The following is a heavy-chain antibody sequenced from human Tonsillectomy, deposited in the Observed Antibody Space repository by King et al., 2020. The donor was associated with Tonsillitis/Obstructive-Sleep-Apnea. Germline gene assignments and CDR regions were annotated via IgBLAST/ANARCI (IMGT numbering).Heavy chain of an antibody. CDR2: IWYDGSNK. V-gene: IGHV3-33*01. J-gene: IGHJ5*02. CDR3: ARFHTNNWFDP. Sequence: VQLVQSGGGVVQPGRSLRLSCAASGFTFSSYGMHWVRQAPGKGLEWVAVIWYDGSNKYYADSVKGRFTISRDNSKNTLYLQMNSLRAEATAVYYCARFHTNNWFDPWGQGTLVTVSS. CDR1: GFTFSSYG.